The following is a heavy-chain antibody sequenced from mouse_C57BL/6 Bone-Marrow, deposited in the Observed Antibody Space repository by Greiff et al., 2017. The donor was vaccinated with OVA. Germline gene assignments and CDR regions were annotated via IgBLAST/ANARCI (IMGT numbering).Heavy chain of an antibody. J-gene: IGHJ4*01. CDR3: ARDPITTVEAGTNYAMDY. Sequence: EVQRVESGGGLVQPGGSLSLSCAASGFTFTDYYMSWVRQPPGKALEWLGFIRNKANGYTTEYSASVKGRFTISRDNSQSILYLQMNALRAEDSATYYCARDPITTVEAGTNYAMDYWGQGTSVTVSS. D-gene: IGHD1-1*01. CDR1: GFTFTDYY. CDR2: IRNKANGYTT. V-gene: IGHV7-3*01.